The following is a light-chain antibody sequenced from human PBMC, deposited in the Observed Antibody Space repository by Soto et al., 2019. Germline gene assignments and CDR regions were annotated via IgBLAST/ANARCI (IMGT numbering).Light chain of an antibody. CDR3: QQYQNWHRT. J-gene: IGKJ1*01. CDR1: QTVSTN. V-gene: IGKV3-15*01. Sequence: EIVLTQSPATLSVSPGERATLFCRASQTVSTNLAWYQQKPGQPPRLLVYCASSNFSGLPARYSASGSGTEFTLSLDDVQAEDFGFYFCQQYQNWHRTFGQGTRVEI. CDR2: CAS.